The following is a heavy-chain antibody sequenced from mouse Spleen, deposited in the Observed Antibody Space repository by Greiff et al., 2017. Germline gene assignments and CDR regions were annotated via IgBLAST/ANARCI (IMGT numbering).Heavy chain of an antibody. CDR2: VWSGGST. J-gene: IGHJ4*01. Sequence: QVQLKESGPGLVQPSQSLSITCTVSGFALTSHGVHWVRQSPGKGLEWLGVVWSGGSTDCNAAFISRLGISKDNSKIQVFFKRISLQADDPAIYYCARCGAGVGAMDCWGQGTSVAGSA. CDR3: ARCGAGVGAMDC. D-gene: IGHD6-1*01. CDR1: GFALTSHG. V-gene: IGHV2-2*01.